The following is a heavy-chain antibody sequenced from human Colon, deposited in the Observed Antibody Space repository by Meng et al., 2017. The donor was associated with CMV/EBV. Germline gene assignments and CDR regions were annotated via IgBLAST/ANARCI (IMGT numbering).Heavy chain of an antibody. CDR1: GDSVSTRSCY. CDR3: ARDVNSYWFYF. V-gene: IGHV4-39*07. D-gene: IGHD1-26*01. Sequence: QMKLQEWFPGLVEPSKTLSLPCSVSGDSVSTRSCYWGWVRQPPGKRLKWYGSIQYSGTTYYNPSLKSRVTISLDTSKNQFSLKLRSVTAADTAVYYYARDVNSYWFYFWGPGTLVTVSS. J-gene: IGHJ4*02. CDR2: IQYSGTT.